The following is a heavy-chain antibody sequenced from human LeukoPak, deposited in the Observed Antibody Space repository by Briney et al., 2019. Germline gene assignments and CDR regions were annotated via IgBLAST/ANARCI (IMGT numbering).Heavy chain of an antibody. J-gene: IGHJ3*02. V-gene: IGHV4-59*08. CDR2: IYYSGRT. Sequence: SETLSLTCTVSGDSISTYYWTWIRQPPGKGLEWLGYIYYSGRTNYNPSLKSRVTISVDTSKNQFSLKLRSVTASDTAVYYCARVRSGSYTDAFDIWGQGTMVTVSS. CDR3: ARVRSGSYTDAFDI. CDR1: GDSISTYY. D-gene: IGHD1-26*01.